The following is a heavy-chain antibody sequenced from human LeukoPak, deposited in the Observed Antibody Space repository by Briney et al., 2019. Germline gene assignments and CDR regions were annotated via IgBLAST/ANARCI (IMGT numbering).Heavy chain of an antibody. CDR3: ARDSRVSLDV. Sequence: ASVKVSCKASEYTFTGYCMHWLRQAPGQGLEWMGRIDPNTGGTIYAQKFQGRVTMTRDTSVNTACMDLSRLTSDDTAVYYCARDSRVSLDVWGKGTTVTVSS. CDR2: IDPNTGGT. V-gene: IGHV1-2*06. J-gene: IGHJ6*04. CDR1: EYTFTGYC. D-gene: IGHD6-13*01.